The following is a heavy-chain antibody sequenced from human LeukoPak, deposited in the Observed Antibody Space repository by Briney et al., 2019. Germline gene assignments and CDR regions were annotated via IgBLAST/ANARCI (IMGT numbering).Heavy chain of an antibody. CDR1: GGSISSYY. CDR3: ARDSPDRSIVGATGRAFDI. Sequence: PSETLSLTCTVSGGSISSYYWSWIRQPAGKGLEWIGRIYTSGSTNYNPSLKSRVTISVDTSKNQFSLNLTSVTAADTAVYYCARDSPDRSIVGATGRAFDIWGQGTVVTVSS. CDR2: IYTSGST. V-gene: IGHV4-4*07. D-gene: IGHD1-26*01. J-gene: IGHJ3*02.